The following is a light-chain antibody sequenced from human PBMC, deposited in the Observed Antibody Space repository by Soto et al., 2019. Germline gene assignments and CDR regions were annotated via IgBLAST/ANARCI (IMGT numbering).Light chain of an antibody. CDR2: GAS. CDR3: QQYGSSSWT. V-gene: IGKV3-20*01. J-gene: IGKJ1*01. Sequence: EIVLTQSPGTLSLSPGERATLSCRASQSVSSSYLAWYQQKLGQAPRLLIYGASSRATGIPDRFSGSGSGTDFTLTISRLEPEDFAVYYCQQYGSSSWTFGQGTKGEIK. CDR1: QSVSSSY.